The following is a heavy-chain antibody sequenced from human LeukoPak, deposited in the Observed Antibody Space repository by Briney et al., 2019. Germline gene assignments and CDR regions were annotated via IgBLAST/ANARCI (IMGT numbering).Heavy chain of an antibody. CDR3: AKDGMARGANWFDP. D-gene: IGHD3-10*01. Sequence: GGSLRLSCAASGFTFNSYAMSWVRQAPGKGLEWVSAISGSGGSTYYADSVKGRFTISRDNSKNTLYLQMNSLRAEDTAVYYCAKDGMARGANWFDPWGQGTLVIVSS. CDR2: ISGSGGST. V-gene: IGHV3-23*01. CDR1: GFTFNSYA. J-gene: IGHJ5*02.